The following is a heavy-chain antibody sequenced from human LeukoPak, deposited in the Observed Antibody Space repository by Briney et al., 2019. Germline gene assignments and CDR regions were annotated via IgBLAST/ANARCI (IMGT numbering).Heavy chain of an antibody. CDR1: GGSIHSSSYY. Sequence: SETLSLTCTVSGGSIHSSSYYWAWIRQPPGKGLEWIGSIYYSGSTYYNPSLKSRVTISVDTSKNQFSLNLNSVTAADTAVFYCASLYCTTTSCWFDPWGQGTLVTVSS. V-gene: IGHV4-39*01. J-gene: IGHJ5*02. CDR2: IYYSGST. D-gene: IGHD2-2*01. CDR3: ASLYCTTTSCWFDP.